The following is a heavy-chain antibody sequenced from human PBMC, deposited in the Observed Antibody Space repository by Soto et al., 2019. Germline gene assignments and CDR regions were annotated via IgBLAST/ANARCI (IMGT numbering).Heavy chain of an antibody. CDR3: ARDDIVVVPAAEAYYYYGMDV. CDR2: IYTSGST. Sequence: SETLSLTCTVSGGSISSYYWSWIRQPAGKGLEWIGRIYTSGSTNYNPSLKSRVTMSVDTSKNQFSLKLSSVTAADTAVYYCARDDIVVVPAAEAYYYYGMDVWGQGTTVTVSS. D-gene: IGHD2-2*01. J-gene: IGHJ6*02. V-gene: IGHV4-4*07. CDR1: GGSISSYY.